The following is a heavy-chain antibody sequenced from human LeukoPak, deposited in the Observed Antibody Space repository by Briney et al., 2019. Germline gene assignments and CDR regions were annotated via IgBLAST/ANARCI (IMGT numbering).Heavy chain of an antibody. CDR3: ARVDYGDYSYFQH. CDR2: ISSSGSTI. Sequence: GGSLRLSCAASGFTFSSYEMNWVRQAPGKGLEWVSYISSSGSTIHYADSVKGRFTISRDNAKNSLYLQMNSLRAEDTAVYYCARVDYGDYSYFQHWGQGTLVTVSS. D-gene: IGHD4-17*01. V-gene: IGHV3-48*03. CDR1: GFTFSSYE. J-gene: IGHJ1*01.